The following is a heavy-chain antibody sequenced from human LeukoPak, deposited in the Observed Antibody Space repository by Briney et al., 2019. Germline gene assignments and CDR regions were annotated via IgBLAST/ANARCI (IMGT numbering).Heavy chain of an antibody. Sequence: SVKVSCKASGGTFSSYAISWVRQAPGQGLEWMGGIIPIFGTANYAQKFQGRVTITTDESTSTAYMELSSLRSEDTAVYYCAKDHQRYSSGWPGDAFDIWGQGTMVTVSS. CDR1: GGTFSSYA. J-gene: IGHJ3*02. CDR3: AKDHQRYSSGWPGDAFDI. CDR2: IIPIFGTA. V-gene: IGHV1-69*05. D-gene: IGHD6-19*01.